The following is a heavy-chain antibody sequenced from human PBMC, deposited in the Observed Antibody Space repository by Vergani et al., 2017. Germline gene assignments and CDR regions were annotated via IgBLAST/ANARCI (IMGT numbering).Heavy chain of an antibody. J-gene: IGHJ5*02. V-gene: IGHV4-61*02. Sequence: QVQLQESGPGLVKPSQTLSLTCTVSGGSISSGSYYWSWIRQPSGKGLEWIGRIYTSGSTNYNPSLKSRVTISVDTSKNQFSLKLSSVTAADTAVYYCAKVLAVERVPWWFDPWSQGTLVTVSS. CDR2: IYTSGST. D-gene: IGHD5-24*01. CDR1: GGSISSGSYY. CDR3: AKVLAVERVPWWFDP.